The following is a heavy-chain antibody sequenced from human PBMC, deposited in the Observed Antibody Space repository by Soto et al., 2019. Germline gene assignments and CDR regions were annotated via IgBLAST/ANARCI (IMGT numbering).Heavy chain of an antibody. CDR2: IIPHFGTT. Sequence: QVQVVQSGAEVRRPGSSVKVSCKASGDTFKNCVISWVRQAPGQGLEWMGGIIPHFGTTNFAQRFQGRLTITTDESTTTAYMELSRLRSEDTATYYCAAELGFGKLSVVWGQGTTVIVSS. CDR3: AAELGFGKLSVV. V-gene: IGHV1-69*01. J-gene: IGHJ6*02. CDR1: GDTFKNCV. D-gene: IGHD3-10*01.